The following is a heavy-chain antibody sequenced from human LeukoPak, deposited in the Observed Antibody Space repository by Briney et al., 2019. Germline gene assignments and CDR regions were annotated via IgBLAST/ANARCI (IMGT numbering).Heavy chain of an antibody. J-gene: IGHJ3*02. CDR3: AKVGGSGSDAFDI. Sequence: GGSLRLSCAASGFTFSFYGMNWVRQAPGKGLEWVSGITGAGHTYYADSVQGRFTIYRDNSKNTLYLQMNSLRAEDTAVYYCAKVGGSGSDAFDIWGQGTMVTVSS. CDR2: ITGAGHT. D-gene: IGHD3-10*01. CDR1: GFTFSFYG. V-gene: IGHV3-23*01.